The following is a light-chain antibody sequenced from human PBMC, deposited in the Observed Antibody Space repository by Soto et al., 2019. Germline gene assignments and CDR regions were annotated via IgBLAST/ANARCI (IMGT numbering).Light chain of an antibody. CDR2: GAS. J-gene: IGKJ3*01. CDR3: HQYNNWPFT. V-gene: IGKV3-15*01. Sequence: EIVMTQSPATLSVSPGERATLSSRARQSVSSNLAWYQQKPGQAPRLLIYGASTRATGIPARFSGSGSGTEFTLTISSLQSEDFAVYYCHQYNNWPFTFGPGTKVDI. CDR1: QSVSSN.